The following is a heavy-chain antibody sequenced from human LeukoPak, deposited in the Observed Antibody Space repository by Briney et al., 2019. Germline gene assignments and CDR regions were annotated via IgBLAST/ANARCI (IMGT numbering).Heavy chain of an antibody. V-gene: IGHV3-30*02. CDR2: IRNVGSNK. D-gene: IGHD2-2*01. CDR3: AKDRQSWTSYGNGGDY. J-gene: IGHJ4*02. Sequence: GGSLRLSCAASGFTFSSYGMHWVRQAQGKGLEWVALIRNVGSNKYYADSVKGRFTISRDSSKNTVYLQMNSLRAEDTAVYYCAKDRQSWTSYGNGGDYWGQGTLVTVSS. CDR1: GFTFSSYG.